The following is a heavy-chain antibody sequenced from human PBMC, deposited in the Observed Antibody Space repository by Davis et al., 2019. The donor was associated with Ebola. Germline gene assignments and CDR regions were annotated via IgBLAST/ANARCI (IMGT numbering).Heavy chain of an antibody. J-gene: IGHJ4*02. V-gene: IGHV4-59*08. D-gene: IGHD3-3*01. CDR3: ASTLRFLEWLLYFDY. Sequence: MPSETLSLTCTVSGGSISVYYWSWIRQLPGKGLEWIGYIYYSGSTNYNPSLKSRVSISVDTSKNQFSLKLSSVTAADTAVYYCASTLRFLEWLLYFDYWGQGTLVTVSS. CDR1: GGSISVYY. CDR2: IYYSGST.